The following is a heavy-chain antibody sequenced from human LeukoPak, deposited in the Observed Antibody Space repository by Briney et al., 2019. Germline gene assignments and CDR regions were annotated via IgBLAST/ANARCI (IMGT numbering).Heavy chain of an antibody. CDR3: ARRTVRGVIAY. CDR1: GGSISSGSYY. V-gene: IGHV4-61*02. CDR2: IYTSGST. D-gene: IGHD3-10*01. Sequence: SETLSLTCTVSGGSISSGSYYWSWIRQPAGKGLEWIGRIYTSGSTNYNPSLKSRVTISVDTSKNQFSLKLSSVTAADTAVYYCARRTVRGVIAYWGQGTLVTVSS. J-gene: IGHJ4*02.